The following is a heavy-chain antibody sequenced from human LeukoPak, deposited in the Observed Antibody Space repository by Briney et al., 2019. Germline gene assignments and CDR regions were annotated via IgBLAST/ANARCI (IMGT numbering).Heavy chain of an antibody. V-gene: IGHV6-1*01. CDR2: TFYRSKWYT. D-gene: IGHD6-13*01. CDR3: AREAAGNFDF. J-gene: IGHJ4*02. CDR1: GDSVSSNSAA. Sequence: SQTLPLTCAISGDSVSSNSAAWNWIRQSPSRGLEWLGRTFYRSKWYTEYAVSVKSRLTINPDTSKNHFYLQLNSVTPEDTAMYYCAREAAGNFDFWGQATLVTVSS.